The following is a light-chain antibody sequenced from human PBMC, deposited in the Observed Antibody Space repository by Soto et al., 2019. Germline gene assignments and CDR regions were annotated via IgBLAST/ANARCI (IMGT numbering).Light chain of an antibody. CDR2: DAS. CDR1: RSVSSY. V-gene: IGKV3-11*01. CDR3: QQRTNWPWT. J-gene: IGKJ1*01. Sequence: EMVLTQSPATLSLSPWESATLSCRASRSVSSYLAWYQQKPGQAPRLLIYDASNRATGIPARFSGSGSGTEFILTISSLQSEDFAVYYCQQRTNWPWTFGQGTKVDIK.